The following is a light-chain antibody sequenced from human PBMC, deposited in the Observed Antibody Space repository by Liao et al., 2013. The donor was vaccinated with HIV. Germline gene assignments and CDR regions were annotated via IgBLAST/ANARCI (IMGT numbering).Light chain of an antibody. Sequence: SYELTQPPSVSVAPGKTARITCGGNNIGGKSVHWYQQKPGQAPVLVIYYDNDRPSGIPERFSGSNSGNTATLTISRVEAGDEADYYCQVWDSSTVVFGGGTKLTVL. CDR2: YDN. CDR1: NIGGKS. CDR3: QVWDSSTVV. J-gene: IGLJ2*01. V-gene: IGLV3-21*01.